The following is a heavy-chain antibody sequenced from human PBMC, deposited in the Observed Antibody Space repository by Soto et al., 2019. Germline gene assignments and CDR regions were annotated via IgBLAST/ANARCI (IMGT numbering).Heavy chain of an antibody. D-gene: IGHD3-10*01. CDR3: ARRKLYGSFAYYYYYYMDV. Sequence: SETLSLTCTVSGGYISSYYWGWIRQPPGKGLEWIGYIYYSGSTNYNPSLKSRVTISVDTSKNQFSLKLSSVTAADTAVYYCARRKLYGSFAYYYYYYMDVWGKGTTVTVSS. V-gene: IGHV4-59*08. CDR1: GGYISSYY. CDR2: IYYSGST. J-gene: IGHJ6*03.